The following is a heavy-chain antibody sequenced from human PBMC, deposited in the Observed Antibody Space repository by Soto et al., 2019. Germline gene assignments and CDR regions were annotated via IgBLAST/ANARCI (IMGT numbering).Heavy chain of an antibody. Sequence: QVQLVQSGAEGKKPGSSVKVSCKPSGVTFSRQDMRWVRQAPGKGLEWMGGIIPIFGTPKYEEKFQDRVTITADESTSTAYMELSSLTSEDTAVYYCATNEGRDGYSFDYWGQGTLVTVSS. CDR1: GVTFSRQD. J-gene: IGHJ4*02. CDR2: IIPIFGTP. CDR3: ATNEGRDGYSFDY. D-gene: IGHD5-12*01. V-gene: IGHV1-69*01.